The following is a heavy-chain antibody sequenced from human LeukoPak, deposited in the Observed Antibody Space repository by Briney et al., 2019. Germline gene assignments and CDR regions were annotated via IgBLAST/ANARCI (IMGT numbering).Heavy chain of an antibody. CDR1: GGSISSSSYY. CDR3: ARERIVVVTAIRYYYYGMDV. J-gene: IGHJ6*02. V-gene: IGHV4-39*07. Sequence: PSETLSXXXTVSGGSISSSSYYWGWVRQPPGKXLXWIGSIYYSGSTYYNPSLKSRVTISVDTSKNQFSLKLSSVTAADTAVYYCARERIVVVTAIRYYYYGMDVWGQGTTVTVSS. D-gene: IGHD2-21*02. CDR2: IYYSGST.